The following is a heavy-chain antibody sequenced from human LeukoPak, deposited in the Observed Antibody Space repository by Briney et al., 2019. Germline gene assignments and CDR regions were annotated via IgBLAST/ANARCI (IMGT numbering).Heavy chain of an antibody. V-gene: IGHV3-23*01. CDR3: AKMARNYYDSSGYPYYFDY. CDR2: ISGSGGST. CDR1: GFTFSSYA. J-gene: IGHJ4*02. Sequence: GGSLRLSCAASGFTFSSYAMSWVRQAPGKGLEWVSAISGSGGSTYYADSVKGRSTISRDNSKNTLYLQMNSLRAEDTAVYYCAKMARNYYDSSGYPYYFDYWGQGTLVTVSS. D-gene: IGHD3-22*01.